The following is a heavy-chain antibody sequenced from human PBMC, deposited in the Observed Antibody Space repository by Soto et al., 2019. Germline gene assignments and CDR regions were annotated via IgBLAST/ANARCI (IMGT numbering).Heavy chain of an antibody. CDR2: IKQDGSEK. V-gene: IGHV3-7*01. Sequence: PGGCLRLSCAASGFTFSSYWMSWVRQAPGKGLEWVANIKQDGSEKYYVDSVKGRFTISRDNAKNSLYLQMNSLRAEDTAVYYCASYDSSAYYYYYGMDVWGQGTTVTVSS. J-gene: IGHJ6*02. D-gene: IGHD3-22*01. CDR3: ASYDSSAYYYYYGMDV. CDR1: GFTFSSYW.